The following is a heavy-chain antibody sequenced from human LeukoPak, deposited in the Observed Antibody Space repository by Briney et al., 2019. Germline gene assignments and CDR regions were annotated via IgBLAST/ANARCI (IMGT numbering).Heavy chain of an antibody. D-gene: IGHD4-17*01. J-gene: IGHJ4*02. Sequence: GSLRLSCVASGFTFSSYGMHWVRQAPGKGLEWVAVIPYDGSNKYYADSVKGRFTISRDNSKNTLYLQMNSLRPEDTAVYYCARLAVTTVVTPGYWGQGTLVTVSS. CDR3: ARLAVTTVVTPGY. V-gene: IGHV3-30*03. CDR2: IPYDGSNK. CDR1: GFTFSSYG.